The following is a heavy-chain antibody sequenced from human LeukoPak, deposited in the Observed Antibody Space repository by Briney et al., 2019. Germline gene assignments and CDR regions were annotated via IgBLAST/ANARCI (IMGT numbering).Heavy chain of an antibody. V-gene: IGHV4-59*01. CDR3: ARELYAFDI. J-gene: IGHJ3*02. Sequence: SETLSLTCTVSGGSISSYYWSRIRQPPGKGLEWIGYIYYSGSTNYNPSLKSRVTISVDTSKNQFSLKLSSVTAADTAVYYCARELYAFDIWGQGTMVTVSS. CDR1: GGSISSYY. D-gene: IGHD2-8*01. CDR2: IYYSGST.